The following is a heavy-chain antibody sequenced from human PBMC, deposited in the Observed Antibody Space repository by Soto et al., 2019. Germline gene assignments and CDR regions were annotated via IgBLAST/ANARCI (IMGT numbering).Heavy chain of an antibody. D-gene: IGHD5-18*01. V-gene: IGHV3-30*18. J-gene: IGHJ6*02. CDR2: ISYDGSNK. Sequence: LRLSCAASGFTFSSYGMHWVRQAPGKGLEWVAVISYDGSNKYYADSVKGRFTISRDNSKNTLYLQMNSLRAEDTAVYYCAKDPVTAMAYYYYGMDVWGQGTTVTVSS. CDR3: AKDPVTAMAYYYYGMDV. CDR1: GFTFSSYG.